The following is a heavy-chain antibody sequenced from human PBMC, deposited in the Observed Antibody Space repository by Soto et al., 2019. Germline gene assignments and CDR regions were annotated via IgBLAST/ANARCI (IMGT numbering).Heavy chain of an antibody. Sequence: GGSLRLSCAASGFTFSSYAMSWVRQAPGKGLEWVSAISGSGGSTYYADSVKGRFTISRDNSKNTLYLQMNSLRAEDTAVYYCAKSPPARLYYDFWSGESPITTLDYWGQGTLVTVSS. D-gene: IGHD3-3*01. J-gene: IGHJ4*02. CDR3: AKSPPARLYYDFWSGESPITTLDY. CDR2: ISGSGGST. CDR1: GFTFSSYA. V-gene: IGHV3-23*01.